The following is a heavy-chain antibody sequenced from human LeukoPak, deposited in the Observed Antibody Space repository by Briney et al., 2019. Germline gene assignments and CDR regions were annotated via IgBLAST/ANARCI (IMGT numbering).Heavy chain of an antibody. V-gene: IGHV1-46*01. CDR3: ARTYNVRDSFDY. Sequence: ASVKVSCKASGYTFTSYYMHWVRQAPGHGLEWMGIINPNGGSTSYAQMFQGRVTMTRDTSTSTVYMELYSLRSEDTAVFYCARTYNVRDSFDYWGQGTLVTVSS. CDR1: GYTFTSYY. J-gene: IGHJ4*02. CDR2: INPNGGST. D-gene: IGHD5-24*01.